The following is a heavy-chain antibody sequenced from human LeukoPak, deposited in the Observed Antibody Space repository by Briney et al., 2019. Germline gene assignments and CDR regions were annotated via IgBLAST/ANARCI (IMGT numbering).Heavy chain of an antibody. CDR1: GFTFDDYA. J-gene: IGHJ4*02. Sequence: GRSLRPSCAASGFTFDDYAMHWVRQAPGKGLEWVSGISWNSGSIGYADSVKGRFTISRDNAKNSLYLQMNSLRAEDTALYYCAKDSSDTAMDHFDYWGQGTLVTVSS. CDR2: ISWNSGSI. D-gene: IGHD5-18*01. CDR3: AKDSSDTAMDHFDY. V-gene: IGHV3-9*01.